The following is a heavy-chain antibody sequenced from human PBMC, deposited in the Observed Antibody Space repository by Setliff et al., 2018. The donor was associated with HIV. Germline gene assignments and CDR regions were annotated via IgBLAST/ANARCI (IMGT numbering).Heavy chain of an antibody. CDR1: GGSFNDQY. V-gene: IGHV4-34*01. Sequence: SETLSLTCAVYGGSFNDQYWTWIRQAPGKGLEWIADIDHSGSPKYNPSLKSRVTVSVDTSKNQFSLKLSSVTAADTAVYYCARDSSSWYGADWFDPWGQGTLVTVSS. D-gene: IGHD6-13*01. CDR2: IDHSGSP. J-gene: IGHJ5*02. CDR3: ARDSSSWYGADWFDP.